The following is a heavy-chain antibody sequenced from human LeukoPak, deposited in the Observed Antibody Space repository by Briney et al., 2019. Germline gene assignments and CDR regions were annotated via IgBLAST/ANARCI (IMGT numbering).Heavy chain of an antibody. CDR2: IHGDGIST. V-gene: IGHV3-74*01. D-gene: IGHD6-19*01. CDR1: GFTFSTYL. CDR3: AKDHYQEAVAATDY. J-gene: IGHJ4*02. Sequence: GGSLRLSCAASGFTFSTYLMHWVRQAPGKGLVWVSRIHGDGISTTYADSAKGRFTISRDNSKNTLYLQMNSLRAEDTAVYYCAKDHYQEAVAATDYWGQGTLVTVSS.